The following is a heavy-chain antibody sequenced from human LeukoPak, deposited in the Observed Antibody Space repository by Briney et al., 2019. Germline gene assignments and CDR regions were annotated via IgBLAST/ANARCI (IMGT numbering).Heavy chain of an antibody. CDR1: GGSISSSSYY. D-gene: IGHD5-18*01. CDR3: ARHTAMVTGFDY. Sequence: SETLSLTXTVSGGSISSSSYYWSWIRQPPGKGLEWIGSIYYSGSTYYNPSPKSRVTISVDMSKNQFSLKLSSVTAADTAVYYCARHTAMVTGFDYWGQGTLVTVSS. CDR2: IYYSGST. J-gene: IGHJ4*02. V-gene: IGHV4-39*01.